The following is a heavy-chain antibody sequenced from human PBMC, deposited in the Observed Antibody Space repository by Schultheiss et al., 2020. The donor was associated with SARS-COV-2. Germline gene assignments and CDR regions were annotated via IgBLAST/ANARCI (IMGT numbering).Heavy chain of an antibody. V-gene: IGHV5-51*01. J-gene: IGHJ3*02. CDR3: ARSSSMRAFNI. Sequence: GGSLRLSCKGSGYSFTSYWIGWVRQMPGKGLEWMGIIYPGDSDTRYSPSFQGQVTISADKSISTAYLQWSSLKASDTAMYYCARSSSMRAFNIWGQGTMVTVSS. CDR2: IYPGDSDT. CDR1: GYSFTSYW. D-gene: IGHD2-2*01.